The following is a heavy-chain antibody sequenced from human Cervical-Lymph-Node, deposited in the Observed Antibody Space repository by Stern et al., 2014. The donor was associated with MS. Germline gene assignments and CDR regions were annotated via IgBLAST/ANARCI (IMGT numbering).Heavy chain of an antibody. Sequence: QVQLVQSGPGLVKPSQTLSLTCTISGGSINSYYWSWIRQHPGKGLEWIGYIYYSGYPYYNPSLENRVVISVDASKNQFSLKLTSVTAADTAVYYCARDATKPTPGYFDLWGRGTLVTVSS. V-gene: IGHV4-31*03. D-gene: IGHD2-8*01. CDR2: IYYSGYP. CDR1: GGSINSYY. CDR3: ARDATKPTPGYFDL. J-gene: IGHJ2*01.